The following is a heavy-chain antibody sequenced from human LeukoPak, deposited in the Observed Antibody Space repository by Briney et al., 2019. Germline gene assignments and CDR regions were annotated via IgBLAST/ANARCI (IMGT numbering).Heavy chain of an antibody. D-gene: IGHD3-3*01. V-gene: IGHV3-74*01. CDR3: ARVTTIFGVSNWFDP. CDR1: GFTFSSYW. Sequence: GGSLKLSCAASGFTFSSYWMHWVRQAPGEGLVWVSRNSDGSSTSYADSVKGRFTISRDNAQNTLYLQMNSMRAEDTAVYYCARVTTIFGVSNWFDPWGQGTLVTVSS. CDR2: NSDGSST. J-gene: IGHJ5*02.